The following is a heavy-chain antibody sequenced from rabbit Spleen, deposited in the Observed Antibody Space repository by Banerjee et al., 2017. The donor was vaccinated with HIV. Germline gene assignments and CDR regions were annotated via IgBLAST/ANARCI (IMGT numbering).Heavy chain of an antibody. CDR2: IDSGSSGFT. CDR3: ARDTGTSFSTYGMDL. D-gene: IGHD8-1*01. V-gene: IGHV1S40*01. Sequence: QSLEESGGDLVKPGASLTLTCKASGFTISSSYYMCWVRQAPGKGLEWIACIDSGSSGFTYFASWAKGRFTISKTSSTTVTLQMTSLTAADTATYFCARDTGTSFSTYGMDLWGQGTLVTVS. J-gene: IGHJ6*01. CDR1: GFTISSSYY.